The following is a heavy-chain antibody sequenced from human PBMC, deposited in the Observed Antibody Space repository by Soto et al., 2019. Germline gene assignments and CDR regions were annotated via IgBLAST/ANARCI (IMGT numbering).Heavy chain of an antibody. CDR2: ISGSGGST. CDR3: ARQRFLEWLYPLAYFDY. V-gene: IGHV3-23*01. CDR1: GFTFSSYA. Sequence: EVQLLESGGGLVQPGGSLRLSCAASGFTFSSYAMSWVRQAPGKGLEWVSAISGSGGSTYYADSVKGRFTISRDNSNNTLYLQMNSLRAEDTAVYYCARQRFLEWLYPLAYFDYWGQGTLVTVSS. D-gene: IGHD3-3*01. J-gene: IGHJ4*02.